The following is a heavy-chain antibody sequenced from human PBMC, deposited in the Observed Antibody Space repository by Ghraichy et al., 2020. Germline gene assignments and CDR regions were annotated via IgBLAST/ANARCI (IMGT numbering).Heavy chain of an antibody. Sequence: GESLNISCAASGFTFSSYWMSWVRQAPGKGLEWVANIKQDGSEKYYVDSVKGRFTISRDNAKNSLYLQMNSLRAEDTAVYYCAREGFGSGSYYYYYGMDVWGQGTTVTVSS. CDR1: GFTFSSYW. D-gene: IGHD3-10*01. J-gene: IGHJ6*02. V-gene: IGHV3-7*03. CDR2: IKQDGSEK. CDR3: AREGFGSGSYYYYYGMDV.